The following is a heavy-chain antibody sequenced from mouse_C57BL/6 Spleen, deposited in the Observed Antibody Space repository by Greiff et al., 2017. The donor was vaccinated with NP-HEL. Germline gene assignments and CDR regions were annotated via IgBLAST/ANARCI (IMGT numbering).Heavy chain of an antibody. CDR2: INPSTGGT. J-gene: IGHJ3*01. CDR1: GYSFTGYY. Sequence: EVQLQQSGPELVKPGASVKISCKASGYSFTGYYMNWVKQSPEKSLEWIGEINPSTGGTTYNQKFKAKATLTVDKSSSTAYMQLKSLTSEDSAVYYCARSGYYGKAWFAYWGQGTLVTVSA. CDR3: ARSGYYGKAWFAY. D-gene: IGHD2-1*01. V-gene: IGHV1-42*01.